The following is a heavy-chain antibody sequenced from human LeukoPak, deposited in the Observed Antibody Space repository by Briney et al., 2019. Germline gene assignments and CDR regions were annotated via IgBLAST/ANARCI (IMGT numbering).Heavy chain of an antibody. CDR2: IYYSGST. Sequence: SETLSLTCTVSGGSISSYYWSWIRQPPGKGLEWIGYIYYSGSTNYKSSLKSRVTISVDTSKNQFSLKLSSVTAADTAVYYCARTTEGGYTYGYFYYYMDVWGKGTTVTISS. CDR1: GGSISSYY. J-gene: IGHJ6*03. CDR3: ARTTEGGYTYGYFYYYMDV. D-gene: IGHD5-18*01. V-gene: IGHV4-59*01.